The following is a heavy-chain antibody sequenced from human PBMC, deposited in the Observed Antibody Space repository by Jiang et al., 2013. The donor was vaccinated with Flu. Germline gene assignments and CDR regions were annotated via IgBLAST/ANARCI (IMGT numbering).Heavy chain of an antibody. CDR2: INSDGSST. CDR1: FTFSSYW. V-gene: IGHV3-74*01. CDR3: AIIAQGGGMDV. J-gene: IGHJ6*02. D-gene: IGHD2-21*01. Sequence: FTFSSYWMHWVRQAPGKGLVWVSRINSDGSSTGYADSVKGRFTISRDNAKNTLYLQMNSLRAEDTAVYYCAIIAQGGGMDVWGQGTTVTVSS.